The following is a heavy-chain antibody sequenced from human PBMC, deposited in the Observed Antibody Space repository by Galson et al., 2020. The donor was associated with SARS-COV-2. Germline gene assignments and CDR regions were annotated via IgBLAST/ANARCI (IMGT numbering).Heavy chain of an antibody. CDR1: GYTFTDYG. D-gene: IGHD4-17*01. Sequence: ASVKVSSKASGYTFTDYGISWVRQAPGEGLEWMGWISVHNGDTKYGQKFQGRVTMTTDTSTSTAYMEVTRLRFDDTAIYYCTRDRPLDYDDYEDQVDLWGQVTLGTVSS. CDR2: ISVHNGDT. J-gene: IGHJ5*02. V-gene: IGHV1-18*04. CDR3: TRDRPLDYDDYEDQVDL.